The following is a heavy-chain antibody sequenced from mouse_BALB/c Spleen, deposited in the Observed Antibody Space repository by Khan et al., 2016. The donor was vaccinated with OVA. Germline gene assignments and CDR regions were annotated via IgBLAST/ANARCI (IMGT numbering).Heavy chain of an antibody. V-gene: IGHV3-2*02. CDR1: GYSITSNYA. CDR3: ASGNYYGYAMDY. CDR2: ISYSGRT. D-gene: IGHD1-1*01. J-gene: IGHJ4*01. Sequence: EVQLQESGPGLVKPSQSLSLTCTVTGYSITSNYAWNWIRQFPGNKLEWMGYISYSGRTSYIPSLKSRISITRDTSKNQFFLQLNSVTTEDTATXYCASGNYYGYAMDYWGQGTSVTVSS.